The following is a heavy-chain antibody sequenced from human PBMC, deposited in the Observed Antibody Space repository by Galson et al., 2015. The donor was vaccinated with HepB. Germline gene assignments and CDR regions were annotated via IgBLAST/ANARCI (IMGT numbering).Heavy chain of an antibody. J-gene: IGHJ4*02. V-gene: IGHV4-39*01. CDR1: GGSISSSSYS. CDR3: ARHLRGYCSSPSCHSDY. D-gene: IGHD2-2*01. CDR2: IYYSGST. Sequence: SETLSLTCTVSGGSISSSSYSWGWIRQPPGKGLEWIGSIYYSGSTYYNPFLKSRVTMSVDTSKNQFSLKLSSVTAADMAVYYCARHLRGYCSSPSCHSDYWGQGTLVTVSS.